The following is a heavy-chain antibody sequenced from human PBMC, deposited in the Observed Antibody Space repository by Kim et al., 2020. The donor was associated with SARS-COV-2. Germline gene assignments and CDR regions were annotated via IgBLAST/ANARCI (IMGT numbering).Heavy chain of an antibody. D-gene: IGHD5-12*01. J-gene: IGHJ5*02. CDR3: ARKYSGNDFWFDP. Sequence: CNPSLKRRVTISVETAKNQFSLKLSSVTAADTAVYYWARKYSGNDFWFDPWGQGTLVTVSS. V-gene: IGHV4-59*01.